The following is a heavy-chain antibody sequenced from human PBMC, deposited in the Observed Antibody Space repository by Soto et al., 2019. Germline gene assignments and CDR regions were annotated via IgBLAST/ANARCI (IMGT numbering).Heavy chain of an antibody. Sequence: EVQLVESGGGLVQPGGSLRLSCAASGFTFSDHYMDWVRQAPGKGLEWVGRTRNKANSYTTEYAASVKGRFTISRDDSKNSLYLQMNSLKTEDTAVYYCAREGGDGDRLGWGQGTLVTVSS. J-gene: IGHJ4*02. CDR2: TRNKANSYTT. D-gene: IGHD4-17*01. CDR3: AREGGDGDRLG. V-gene: IGHV3-72*01. CDR1: GFTFSDHY.